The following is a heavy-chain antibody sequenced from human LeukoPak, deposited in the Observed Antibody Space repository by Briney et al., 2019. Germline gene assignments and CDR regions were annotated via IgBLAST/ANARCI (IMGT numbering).Heavy chain of an antibody. CDR2: IKQDGSKK. J-gene: IGHJ4*02. Sequence: GGSLRLSCVASGFPFSSYWMTWVRQAPGKGPEWVANIKQDGSKKSYVDSVKGRFTISRDNAKNTLYLQMNSLRAEDTAVYYCAKDPVPYYDFWSGYPRFDYWGQGTLVTVSS. D-gene: IGHD3-3*01. CDR3: AKDPVPYYDFWSGYPRFDY. V-gene: IGHV3-7*03. CDR1: GFPFSSYW.